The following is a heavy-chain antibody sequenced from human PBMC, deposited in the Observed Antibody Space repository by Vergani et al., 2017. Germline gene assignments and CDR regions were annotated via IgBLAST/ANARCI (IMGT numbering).Heavy chain of an antibody. D-gene: IGHD1-1*01. CDR3: ARVRLYNWKPSNWFDP. Sequence: QVQLQESGPGLVKSSETLSLTCSVSFDSIRNLYCNWIRQPPGKGLEWIGSIHYSENTNYNPSLKTRVTISVDTSKNQFSLTLTSVTAADTAVYYCARVRLYNWKPSNWFDPWGQGTLVTVSS. J-gene: IGHJ5*02. CDR1: FDSIRNLY. CDR2: IHYSENT. V-gene: IGHV4-59*11.